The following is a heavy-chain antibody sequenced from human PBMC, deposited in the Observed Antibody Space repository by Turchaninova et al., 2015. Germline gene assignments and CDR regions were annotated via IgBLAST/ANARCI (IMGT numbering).Heavy chain of an antibody. Sequence: EVQLVESGGGLGQPGGSLRLSCAASGFTFSRYDMPWVRPTTGKGLEGVSRIGAAGDPYYPDSVKGRFTISRENAKNSLYLQMNSLRAGDTAVYYCARGRSSYWYFDLWGRGTLVTVSS. CDR2: IGAAGDP. CDR3: ARGRSSYWYFDL. D-gene: IGHD2-2*01. V-gene: IGHV3-13*05. J-gene: IGHJ2*01. CDR1: GFTFSRYD.